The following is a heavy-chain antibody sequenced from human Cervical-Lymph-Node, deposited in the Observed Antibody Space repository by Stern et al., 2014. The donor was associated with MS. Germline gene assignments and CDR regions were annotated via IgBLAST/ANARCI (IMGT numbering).Heavy chain of an antibody. CDR3: AHLPTAGGPFDF. Sequence: ESGPALVKPTQTLTLTCTFSGFSLSTSGLGVGWIRQPPGKALEWLSRIHCDHDKFYGPALENRLSITKATSKNQVVLTMPNMDPVDTATYYCAHLPTAGGPFDFWGQGTLVTVSS. CDR1: GFSLSTSGLG. D-gene: IGHD6-25*01. J-gene: IGHJ4*02. CDR2: IHCDHDK. V-gene: IGHV2-5*06.